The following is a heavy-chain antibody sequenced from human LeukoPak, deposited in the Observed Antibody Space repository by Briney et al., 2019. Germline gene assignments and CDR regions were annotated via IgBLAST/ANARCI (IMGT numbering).Heavy chain of an antibody. CDR2: IYYSGST. J-gene: IGHJ5*02. D-gene: IGHD6-13*01. CDR1: GGSISSYY. V-gene: IGHV4-59*01. CDR3: ARAIAAAGTEYWFDP. Sequence: SETLSLTCTVSGGSISSYYWSWIRQPPGKGLEWFGYIYYSGSTNYNPSLKSRVTISVDTSKNQFSLKLSSVTAADTAVYYCARAIAAAGTEYWFDPWGQGTLVTVSS.